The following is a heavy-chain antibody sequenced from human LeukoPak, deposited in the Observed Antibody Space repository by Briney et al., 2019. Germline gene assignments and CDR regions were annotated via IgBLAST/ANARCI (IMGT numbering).Heavy chain of an antibody. Sequence: GASVKVSCKASGGTFSSYAISWVRQAPGQELEWMGRIIPILGIANYAQKFQGRVTITADKSTSTAYMELSSLRSEDTAVYYCARAGYSYGYGFDYWGQGTLVTVSS. CDR2: IIPILGIA. CDR3: ARAGYSYGYGFDY. J-gene: IGHJ4*02. V-gene: IGHV1-69*04. CDR1: GGTFSSYA. D-gene: IGHD5-18*01.